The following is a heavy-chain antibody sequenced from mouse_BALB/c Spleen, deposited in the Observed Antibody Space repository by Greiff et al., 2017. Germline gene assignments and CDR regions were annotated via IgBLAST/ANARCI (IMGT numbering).Heavy chain of an antibody. CDR2: ISYDGSN. V-gene: IGHV3-6*02. Sequence: EVKLEESGPGLVKPSQSLSLTCSVTGYSITSGYYWNWIRQFPGNKLEWMGYISYDGSNNYNPSLKNRISITRDTSKNQFFLKLNSVTTEDTATYYCARKAYYRYDFDYWGQGTTLTVSS. CDR3: ARKAYYRYDFDY. CDR1: GYSITSGYY. D-gene: IGHD2-14*01. J-gene: IGHJ2*01.